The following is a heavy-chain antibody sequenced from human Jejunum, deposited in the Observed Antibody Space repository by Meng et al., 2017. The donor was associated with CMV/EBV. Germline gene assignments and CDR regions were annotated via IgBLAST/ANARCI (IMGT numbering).Heavy chain of an antibody. V-gene: IGHV3-30*02. CDR1: GFPFNIYD. CDR2: IRHDGSED. D-gene: IGHD1-14*01. Sequence: VPVLESGGGVVQPWGSLRLSCVTSGFPFNIYDMHWVRQAPGKGLDWVTCIRHDGSEDFYVDSVKGRFTISRDNSKNTLYLQMNSLEDEDTAVYFCARYNTCLDSWGPGTLVTVSS. J-gene: IGHJ5*02. CDR3: ARYNTCLDS.